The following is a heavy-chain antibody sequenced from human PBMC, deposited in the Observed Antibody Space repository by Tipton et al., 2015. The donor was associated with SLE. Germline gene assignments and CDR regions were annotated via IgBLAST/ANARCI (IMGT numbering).Heavy chain of an antibody. CDR2: ISSSSSTI. CDR3: AREELKTRGYFDY. V-gene: IGHV3-48*01. CDR1: GFTFSSYS. Sequence: GSLRLSCAASGFTFSSYSMNWVRQAPGKGLEWVSYISSSSSTIYYADSVKGRFTISRDNAKNSLYLQMNSLRAEDTAVYYCAREELKTRGYFDYWGQGTLVTVSS. J-gene: IGHJ4*02. D-gene: IGHD1-7*01.